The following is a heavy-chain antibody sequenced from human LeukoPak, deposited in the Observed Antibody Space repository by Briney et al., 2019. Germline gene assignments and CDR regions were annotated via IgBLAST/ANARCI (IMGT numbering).Heavy chain of an antibody. Sequence: ASVKVSCKASGYTFTSYGITWVRQAPGQGLEWMGWISAYDGNTNYAQKLQSRVTMTTDTSTSTAYMELRSLRSDDTAVYYCARTRPTVQGWGFDYWGQGTLVTVSS. CDR1: GYTFTSYG. CDR2: ISAYDGNT. D-gene: IGHD4-17*01. V-gene: IGHV1-18*01. J-gene: IGHJ4*02. CDR3: ARTRPTVQGWGFDY.